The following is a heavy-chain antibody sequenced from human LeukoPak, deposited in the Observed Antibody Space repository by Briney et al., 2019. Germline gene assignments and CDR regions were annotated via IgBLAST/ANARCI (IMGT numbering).Heavy chain of an antibody. J-gene: IGHJ6*03. CDR3: ARDAVGATSYYYYMDV. Sequence: SETLSLTCTVSGGSNSSYYWSWIRQPAGKGLEWIGRIYTSGSTNYNPSLKSRVTISVDKSKNQFSLKLSSVTAADTAVYYCARDAVGATSYYYYMDVWGKGTTVTVSS. CDR1: GGSNSSYY. D-gene: IGHD1-26*01. CDR2: IYTSGST. V-gene: IGHV4-4*07.